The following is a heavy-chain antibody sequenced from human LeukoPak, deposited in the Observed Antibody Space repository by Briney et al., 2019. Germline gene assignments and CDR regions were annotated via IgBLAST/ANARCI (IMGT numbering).Heavy chain of an antibody. D-gene: IGHD3-9*01. V-gene: IGHV3-33*06. CDR2: IWSDKSNK. J-gene: IGHJ4*02. CDR3: AKDAQRGFDYSDSLEY. CDR1: GFIFNHHA. Sequence: GGSLRLSCAASGFIFNHHAMHWVRQAPGKGLEWVAVIWSDKSNKFYADSVRGRFTISRDDSRKTVYLQMERMTAEDTAIYYCAKDAQRGFDYSDSLEYWGQGALVTVAS.